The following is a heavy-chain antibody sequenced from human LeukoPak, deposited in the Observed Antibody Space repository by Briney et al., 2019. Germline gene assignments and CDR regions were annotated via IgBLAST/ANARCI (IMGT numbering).Heavy chain of an antibody. CDR1: GGPFNSYA. D-gene: IGHD2-2*01. J-gene: IGHJ3*02. V-gene: IGHV1-69*05. Sequence: SVKVSCKASGGPFNSYAFSWVRQAPGQGLEWIGGVIPIFGTTDYAQKFLGRVTITTDESTSTAYMELSSLRSDDTAVYYCARDPGSPARRSPAFDIWGQGTMVTVSS. CDR3: ARDPGSPARRSPAFDI. CDR2: VIPIFGTT.